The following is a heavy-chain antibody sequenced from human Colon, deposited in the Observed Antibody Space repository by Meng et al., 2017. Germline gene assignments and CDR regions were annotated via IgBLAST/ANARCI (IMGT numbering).Heavy chain of an antibody. J-gene: IGHJ5*02. CDR1: GGSFSGYY. V-gene: IGHV4-34*11. Sequence: QVHLQQGGPGLLKPSETLSLPCAVYGGSFSGYYWSWIRQSPGKGLEWIGYIYYTGNTNYNPSLASRVSMSLDTSKNHFSLHLTSVTAADTAIYYCARVNGDFDEAWFDPWGQGTLVTVSS. D-gene: IGHD4-17*01. CDR3: ARVNGDFDEAWFDP. CDR2: IYYTGNT.